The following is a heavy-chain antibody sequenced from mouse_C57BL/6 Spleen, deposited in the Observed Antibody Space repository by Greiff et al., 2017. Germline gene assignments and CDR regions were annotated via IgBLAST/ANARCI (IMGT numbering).Heavy chain of an antibody. CDR2: IYPGSGST. D-gene: IGHD1-1*01. J-gene: IGHJ1*03. CDR1: GYTFTSYW. V-gene: IGHV1-55*01. CDR3: ARDYGSRSHWYFDV. Sequence: VQLQQPGAELVKPGASVKMSCKASGYTFTSYWITWVKQRPGQGLEWIGDIYPGSGSTNYNEKFKSKATLTVDTSSSTAYMQLSSLTAEDSAVYYCARDYGSRSHWYFDVWGTGTTVTVSS.